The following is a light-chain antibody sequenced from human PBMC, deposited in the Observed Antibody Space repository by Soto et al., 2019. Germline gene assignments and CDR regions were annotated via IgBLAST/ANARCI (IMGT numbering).Light chain of an antibody. J-gene: IGKJ1*01. V-gene: IGKV1-5*01. CDR3: QQYNSFTWT. CDR2: DAS. CDR1: QSISSW. Sequence: GDRVTITCRASQSISSWLAWYQQKTGKAPKLLIYDASSLESGVTSRFSGSGSGTEFTLTISSLQPDDFATYYCQQYNSFTWTFGQGTKVDIK.